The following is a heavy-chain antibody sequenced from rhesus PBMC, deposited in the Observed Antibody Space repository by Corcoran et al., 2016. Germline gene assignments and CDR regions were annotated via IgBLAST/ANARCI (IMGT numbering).Heavy chain of an antibody. CDR2: IYGSGGST. CDR1: GGSIRSSTR. D-gene: IGHD6-25*01. J-gene: IGHJ4*01. CDR3: ATAARLFDY. Sequence: VQLQEAGPAGLQPSEPRSLTCAVPGGSIRSSTRWCSLRQSPGKGLEWSGGIYGSGGSTKYNPSLKSRVTISIDTSKNQFSLKLSSVTAADTAVYYCATAARLFDYWGQGVLVTVSS. V-gene: IGHV4-93*02.